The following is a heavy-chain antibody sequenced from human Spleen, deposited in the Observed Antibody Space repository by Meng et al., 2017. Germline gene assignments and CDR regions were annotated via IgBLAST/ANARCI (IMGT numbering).Heavy chain of an antibody. V-gene: IGHV2-5*02. Sequence: QITLKESGPTLVKPTQTLTLTCTFSGFSLSTSGVGVGWVRQPPGKALEWLGIIYWDDDEPYRPSLKSRLTITKDTSNIQVVLTMPNLDPVDTATYFCAHNNWTDVYYDHWGQGILVTVSS. CDR3: AHNNWTDVYYDH. CDR1: GFSLSTSGVG. D-gene: IGHD1-20*01. CDR2: IYWDDDE. J-gene: IGHJ4*02.